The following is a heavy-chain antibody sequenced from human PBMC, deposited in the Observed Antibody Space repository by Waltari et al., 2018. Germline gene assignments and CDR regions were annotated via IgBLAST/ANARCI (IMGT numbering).Heavy chain of an antibody. J-gene: IGHJ6*02. CDR2: IYYSGST. CDR1: GGSISSHY. D-gene: IGHD6-25*01. Sequence: QVQLQESGPGLVTPSETLSLTCTVPGGSISSHYWSWIRQPPGKGLEWIGYIYYSGSTNYNPSLKSRVTISVDTSKNQFSLKLSSVTAADTAVYYCARESGQTGMDVWGQGTTVTVSS. V-gene: IGHV4-59*11. CDR3: ARESGQTGMDV.